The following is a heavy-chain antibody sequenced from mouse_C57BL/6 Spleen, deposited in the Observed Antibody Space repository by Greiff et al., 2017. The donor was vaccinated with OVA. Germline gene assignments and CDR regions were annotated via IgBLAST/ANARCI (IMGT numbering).Heavy chain of an antibody. J-gene: IGHJ1*03. CDR3: ARRFPWYFDV. Sequence: EVKLMESGPELVKPGASVKIPCTASGYTFTDYNMDWVKQSHGKSLEWIGDINPNNGGTIYNQKFKGKATLTVDKSSSTAYMELRSLTSEDTAVYYCARRFPWYFDVWGTGTTVTVSS. CDR2: INPNNGGT. V-gene: IGHV1-18*01. CDR1: GYTFTDYN.